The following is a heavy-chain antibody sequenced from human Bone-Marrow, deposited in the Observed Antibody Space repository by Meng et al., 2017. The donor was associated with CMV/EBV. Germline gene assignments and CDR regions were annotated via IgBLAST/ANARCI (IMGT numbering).Heavy chain of an antibody. D-gene: IGHD6-13*01. CDR2: IYYSGST. Sequence: GSLRLSCTVSGGSVSSGSYYWSWIRQPPGKGLEWIGYIYYSGSTNYNPSLKSRVTISVDTSKNQFSLKLSSVTAADAAVYYCARARLRSSWYSSRTNWYFDLWGRGTLVTVSS. CDR3: ARARLRSSWYSSRTNWYFDL. CDR1: GGSVSSGSYY. V-gene: IGHV4-61*01. J-gene: IGHJ2*01.